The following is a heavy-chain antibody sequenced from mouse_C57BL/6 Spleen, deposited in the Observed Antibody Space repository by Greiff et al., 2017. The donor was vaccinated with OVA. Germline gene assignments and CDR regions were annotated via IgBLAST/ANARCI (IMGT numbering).Heavy chain of an antibody. CDR2: IHPNSGST. D-gene: IGHD2-1*01. CDR3: ARPYGNYPYAMDY. V-gene: IGHV1-64*01. Sequence: QVQLQQPGAELVKPGASVKLSCKASGYTFTSYWMHWVKQRPGQGLEWIGMIHPNSGSTNYNEKFKSKATLTVDKSSSTAYMQLSSLTSEDSAVYYCARPYGNYPYAMDYWGQGTSVTVSS. CDR1: GYTFTSYW. J-gene: IGHJ4*01.